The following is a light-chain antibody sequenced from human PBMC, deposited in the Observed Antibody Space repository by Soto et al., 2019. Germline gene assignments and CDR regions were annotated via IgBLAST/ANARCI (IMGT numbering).Light chain of an antibody. Sequence: QSALTQPASVSGSPGPSITISCTGTSSDVGAYNYVSWYQQHPGKAPKLVIFEVSNRPSGVSTAFSGSKSGNTASRTISGLQAEDAADYYCSSYTSSSPLVFGTGTKLTV. V-gene: IGLV2-14*01. J-gene: IGLJ1*01. CDR1: SSDVGAYNY. CDR2: EVS. CDR3: SSYTSSSPLV.